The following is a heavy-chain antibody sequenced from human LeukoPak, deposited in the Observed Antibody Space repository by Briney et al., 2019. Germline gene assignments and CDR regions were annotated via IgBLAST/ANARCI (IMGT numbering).Heavy chain of an antibody. CDR2: ISGSGDAA. D-gene: IGHD3-10*01. CDR3: AKDLSLWFGELTPLAH. V-gene: IGHV3-23*01. J-gene: IGHJ4*02. CDR1: GFTFSTYA. Sequence: PGGSLRLSCAASGFTFSTYATTWVRQAPGKGLEWVSVISGSGDAAYYADSVKGRFTISRDNSKNTLYLQMNSLRDEDTAIYYCAKDLSLWFGELTPLAHWGQGTLVTVSS.